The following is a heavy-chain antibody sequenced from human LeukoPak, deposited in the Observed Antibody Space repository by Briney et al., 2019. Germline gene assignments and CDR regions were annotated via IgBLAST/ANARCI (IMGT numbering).Heavy chain of an antibody. CDR3: ARDAGSSDYSFDY. D-gene: IGHD3-22*01. CDR1: GYSISSGYY. J-gene: IGHJ4*01. Sequence: SETLSLTCTVSGYSISSGYYWGWIRQPPGKGLEWIGSIYHSGGTYYNPSLKSRVTISVDTSKNQFSLKLSSVTAADTAVYYCARDAGSSDYSFDYWGHGTLVTVSS. V-gene: IGHV4-38-2*02. CDR2: IYHSGGT.